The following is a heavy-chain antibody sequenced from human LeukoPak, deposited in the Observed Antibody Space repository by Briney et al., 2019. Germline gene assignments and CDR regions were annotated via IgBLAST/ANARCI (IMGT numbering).Heavy chain of an antibody. CDR1: GFTFSSYG. CDR2: IRYDGSNK. D-gene: IGHD3/OR15-3a*01. CDR3: ARDRDWNFDY. Sequence: GGSLRLSCAASGFTFSSYGMHWVRQAPGKGLEWVAFIRYDGSNKYHADSVKGRFTISRDNAKNSLYLQMNSLRAEDTAVYYCARDRDWNFDYWGQGTLVTVSS. J-gene: IGHJ4*02. V-gene: IGHV3-30*02.